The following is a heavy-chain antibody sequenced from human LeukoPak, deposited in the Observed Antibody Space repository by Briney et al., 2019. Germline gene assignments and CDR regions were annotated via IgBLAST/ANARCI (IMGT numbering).Heavy chain of an antibody. CDR3: ARGRYYYDSSEVGYFDY. V-gene: IGHV4-31*03. Sequence: PSETLSLTCTVSGGSISIGGYYWSWIRQHPGKGLEWIGYIYYSGSTYYNPSLKSRVTISVDTSKNQFSLKLSSVTAADTAVYYCARGRYYYDSSEVGYFDYWGQGTLVTVSS. D-gene: IGHD3-22*01. CDR1: GGSISIGGYY. CDR2: IYYSGST. J-gene: IGHJ4*02.